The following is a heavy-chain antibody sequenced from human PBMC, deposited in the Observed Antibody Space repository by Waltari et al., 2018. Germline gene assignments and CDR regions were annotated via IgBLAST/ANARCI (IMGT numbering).Heavy chain of an antibody. V-gene: IGHV4-59*01. J-gene: IGHJ6*02. CDR2: IYYSGST. D-gene: IGHD2-2*01. CDR3: ARGIGYCSSTSCYAGGYYYYYGMDV. CDR1: GGSLSSYS. Sequence: QVQLQESGPGLVKPSETLSLTCTVPGGSLSSYSWSWIRQPPRKGLEWSGRIYYSGSTNYNPALKSRVTISVDTSKNQFSLKLSSVTAADTAVYYCARGIGYCSSTSCYAGGYYYYYGMDVWGQGTTVTVSS.